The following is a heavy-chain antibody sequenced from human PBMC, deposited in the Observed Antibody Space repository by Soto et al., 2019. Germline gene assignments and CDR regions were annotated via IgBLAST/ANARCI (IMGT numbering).Heavy chain of an antibody. Sequence: SETLSLTCTVSGGSISSSSYYWGWIRQPPGKGLEWIGSIYYSGSTYYNPSLKSRVTISVDTSKNQFSLKLSSVTAADTAVYYCARVGWEERARRDQAFDIWGQGTMVTVSS. CDR3: ARVGWEERARRDQAFDI. J-gene: IGHJ3*02. CDR2: IYYSGST. D-gene: IGHD1-1*01. V-gene: IGHV4-39*01. CDR1: GGSISSSSYY.